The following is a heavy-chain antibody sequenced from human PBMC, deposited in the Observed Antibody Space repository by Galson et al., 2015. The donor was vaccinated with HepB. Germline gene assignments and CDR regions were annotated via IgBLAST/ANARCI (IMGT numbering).Heavy chain of an antibody. CDR3: ARVPSSGWYNWFDP. J-gene: IGHJ5*02. CDR1: GYTFTSYA. Sequence: SVKVSCKASGYTFTSYAMHWVRQAPGQRLEWMGWIDAGNGNTKYSQKFQGRVTITRDTSASTAYMELSSLRSEDTAVYYCARVPSSGWYNWFDPWGQGTLSPSPQ. CDR2: IDAGNGNT. D-gene: IGHD6-19*01. V-gene: IGHV1-3*01.